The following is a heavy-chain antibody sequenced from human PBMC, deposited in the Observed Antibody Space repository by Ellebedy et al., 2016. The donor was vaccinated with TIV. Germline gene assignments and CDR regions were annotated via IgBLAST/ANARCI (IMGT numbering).Heavy chain of an antibody. CDR3: ARRGSYGDYAVQINSWFDT. Sequence: GESLKISCAASGFSFRSYWMSWVRQAPGKGLEWVANIYQDGGVQYYVDSVKGRFTISRDNADNSLFMQMNSLRAADTALYYCARRGSYGDYAVQINSWFDTWGRGILVAVSS. J-gene: IGHJ5*02. D-gene: IGHD4-17*01. CDR2: IYQDGGVQ. V-gene: IGHV3-7*01. CDR1: GFSFRSYW.